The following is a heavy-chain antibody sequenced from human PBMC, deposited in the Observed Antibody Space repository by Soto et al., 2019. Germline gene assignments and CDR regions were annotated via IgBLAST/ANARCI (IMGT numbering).Heavy chain of an antibody. CDR2: IYYSGST. CDR3: ARRSNSPPLRLLGYCSGGSCNDAFDI. Sequence: QVQLQESGPGLVKPSETLSLTCTVSGGSISSYYWSWIRQPPGKGLEWIGYIYYSGSTNYNPSLKSRVTISVDTSKNQFSLKLSSVTAADTAVYYCARRSNSPPLRLLGYCSGGSCNDAFDIWGQGTMVTVSS. J-gene: IGHJ3*02. CDR1: GGSISSYY. V-gene: IGHV4-59*08. D-gene: IGHD2-15*01.